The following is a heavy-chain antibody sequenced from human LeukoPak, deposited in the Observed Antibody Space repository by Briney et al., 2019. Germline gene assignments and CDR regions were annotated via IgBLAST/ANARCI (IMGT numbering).Heavy chain of an antibody. Sequence: PSETLSLTCTVSGDSINNYYWSWIRQSAGKGLEWIGRIYSTGTTNYNPSLKSRVTMSVDTSKNQFSLKLSSVTAADTAVYYCAKVRYGTFNWFDPWGQGTLVTVSS. D-gene: IGHD2/OR15-2a*01. CDR1: GDSINNYY. V-gene: IGHV4-4*07. CDR3: AKVRYGTFNWFDP. CDR2: IYSTGTT. J-gene: IGHJ5*02.